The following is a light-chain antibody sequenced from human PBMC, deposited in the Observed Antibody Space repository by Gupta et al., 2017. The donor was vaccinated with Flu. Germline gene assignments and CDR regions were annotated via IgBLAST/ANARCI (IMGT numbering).Light chain of an antibody. Sequence: ATLSLSPVDRATLSCRASQSVITYLAWYQQKPGQAPRLLIYDASNRATGIPARFSGSGSGTDFSLTISSLEPEDFAVYYCQQRYVWPPITFGQGTRLEIK. V-gene: IGKV3-11*01. J-gene: IGKJ5*01. CDR2: DAS. CDR1: QSVITY. CDR3: QQRYVWPPIT.